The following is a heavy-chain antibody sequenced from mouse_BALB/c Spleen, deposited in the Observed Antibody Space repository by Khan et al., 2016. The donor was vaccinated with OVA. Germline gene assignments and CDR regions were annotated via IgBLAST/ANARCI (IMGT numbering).Heavy chain of an antibody. V-gene: IGHV3-2*02. D-gene: IGHD2-3*01. Sequence: EVQLQESGPGLVKPSQSLSLTCTVTGYSITSDYAWNWIRQFPGNKLEWMGYISYSGNTKYNPSLKSRISITRDTSKNQFYLQLNSVTIEDTATYYCARVDGGDIDYWGQGTTLTVSS. CDR3: ARVDGGDIDY. J-gene: IGHJ2*01. CDR1: GYSITSDYA. CDR2: ISYSGNT.